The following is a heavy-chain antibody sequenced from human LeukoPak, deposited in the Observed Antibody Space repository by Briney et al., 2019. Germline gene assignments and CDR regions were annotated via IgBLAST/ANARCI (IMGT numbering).Heavy chain of an antibody. D-gene: IGHD2-2*01. Sequence: QPGGSLRLSCAASGFTFSSYAMSWVRQAPGKGLEWVSAISGSGGSTYYADSVKGRFTISRDNSKNTLYLQMNSLRAEDTAVYYCAKCGAIVVVPAANEESWFDPWGQGTLVTVSS. V-gene: IGHV3-23*01. CDR2: ISGSGGST. J-gene: IGHJ5*02. CDR3: AKCGAIVVVPAANEESWFDP. CDR1: GFTFSSYA.